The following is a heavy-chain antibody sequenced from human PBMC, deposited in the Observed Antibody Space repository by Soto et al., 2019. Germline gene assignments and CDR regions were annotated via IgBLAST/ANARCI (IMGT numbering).Heavy chain of an antibody. J-gene: IGHJ4*02. CDR3: ARYFDWLLYYFDY. Sequence: PGGSLRLSCAASGFTFSSYAMSWVRQAPGKGLEWVSAISGSGGSTYYADSVKGRFTISRDNSKNTLYLQMNSLRAEDTAVYYCARYFDWLLYYFDYWGQGTLVTVSS. V-gene: IGHV3-23*01. CDR1: GFTFSSYA. CDR2: ISGSGGST. D-gene: IGHD3-9*01.